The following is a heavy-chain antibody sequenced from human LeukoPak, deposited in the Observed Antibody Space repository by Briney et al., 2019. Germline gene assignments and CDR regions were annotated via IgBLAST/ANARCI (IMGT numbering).Heavy chain of an antibody. V-gene: IGHV3-7*01. CDR1: GFTFSNYW. CDR2: INQDGSVK. D-gene: IGHD2-15*01. Sequence: QTGGSLRLSCAASGFTFSNYWMSWVRQAPGKGLEWVANINQDGSVKYYVDSVKGRFTISRDNAKNSLYLRVNSLRAEDTAVYYCATEDAAKFDYWGQGTLVTVSS. CDR3: ATEDAAKFDY. J-gene: IGHJ4*02.